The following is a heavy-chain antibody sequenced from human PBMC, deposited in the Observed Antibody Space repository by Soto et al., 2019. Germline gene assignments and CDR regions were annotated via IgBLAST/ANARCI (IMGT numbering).Heavy chain of an antibody. Sequence: QVQLVQSGAEEMKPGASVKVSCKASGYTLTRYSIHWVRQAPGQRLEWMGWINAGNGNTKFSQKFQGRVTITRDTSASTAYMELRGLRSEDTAVDYRASMGTYYFANSVNYFDFWGQGTLVTVSS. D-gene: IGHD3-22*01. CDR2: INAGNGNT. V-gene: IGHV1-3*05. J-gene: IGHJ4*02. CDR1: GYTLTRYS. CDR3: ASMGTYYFANSVNYFDF.